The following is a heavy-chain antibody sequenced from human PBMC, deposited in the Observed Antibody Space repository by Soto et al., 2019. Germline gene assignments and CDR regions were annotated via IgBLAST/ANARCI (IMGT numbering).Heavy chain of an antibody. Sequence: QAQLVESGGGVVQPGRSLRLSCAASGFTFINYAIHWVRQAPGKGLEWVAVLSYDGNNVHYADSVKGRVTVSRDNSRNTLCRQMNRLRAEDTARYYCARGLIGYAAMVTNYFDYWGQGTLVTVSS. CDR3: ARGLIGYAAMVTNYFDY. D-gene: IGHD5-18*01. CDR1: GFTFINYA. V-gene: IGHV3-30-3*01. CDR2: LSYDGNNV. J-gene: IGHJ4*02.